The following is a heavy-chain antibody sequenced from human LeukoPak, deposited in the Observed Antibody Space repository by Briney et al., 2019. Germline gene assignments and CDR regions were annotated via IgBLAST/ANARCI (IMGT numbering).Heavy chain of an antibody. CDR2: IKSDGSST. CDR1: GFTFSNYW. Sequence: GGSLRLSCAASGFTFSNYWMHWVRQAPGEALMWVSRIKSDGSSTTYADSVKGRFTISRDNAKNTLYLQMNSLRAEDTAVYYCSRDSLSSCGGDCCSGLDVWGQGTTVTVSS. V-gene: IGHV3-74*01. D-gene: IGHD2-21*02. CDR3: SRDSLSSCGGDCCSGLDV. J-gene: IGHJ6*02.